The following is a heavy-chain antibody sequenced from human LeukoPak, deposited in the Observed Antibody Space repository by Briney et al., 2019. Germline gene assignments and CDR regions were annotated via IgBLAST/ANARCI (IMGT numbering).Heavy chain of an antibody. Sequence: PSETLSLTCTVSGDSISSGDYYWSWIRQPAGKGLEWIGRISSSGSTNYNPSLKSRVTISVDTSKNQFSLKLSSVTAADTAVYYCARGSRGYSYGLGGSWFDPWGQGTLVTVSS. J-gene: IGHJ5*02. CDR3: ARGSRGYSYGLGGSWFDP. V-gene: IGHV4-61*02. CDR2: ISSSGST. D-gene: IGHD5-18*01. CDR1: GDSISSGDYY.